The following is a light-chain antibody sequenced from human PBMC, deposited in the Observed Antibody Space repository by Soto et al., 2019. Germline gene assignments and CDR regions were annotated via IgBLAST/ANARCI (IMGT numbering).Light chain of an antibody. CDR3: QQYGTLPMYT. Sequence: DIQMTQSPSSLSASVGDRVTITCPASQDIKKSLNWYQQKPGKAPKLLIYDASNLQTGVPSRFSGSGSGTDFSFTISSLQPEDIATYYCQQYGTLPMYTFGQGTKLEIK. CDR2: DAS. CDR1: QDIKKS. J-gene: IGKJ2*01. V-gene: IGKV1-33*01.